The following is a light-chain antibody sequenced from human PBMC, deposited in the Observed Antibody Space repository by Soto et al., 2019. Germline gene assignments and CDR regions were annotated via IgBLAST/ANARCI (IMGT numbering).Light chain of an antibody. CDR3: QQYVTSPLT. J-gene: IGKJ4*01. CDR1: QSVSSY. CDR2: GVS. V-gene: IGKV3-20*01. Sequence: EIVLTQSPGTLSLSPGERATLSCRASQSVSSYLAWYQQKPGQAPRLLIYGVSSRATGIPDRFSGSGSVTDFTLTISRLEPEDFAVYYWQQYVTSPLTFGGGTKVEIK.